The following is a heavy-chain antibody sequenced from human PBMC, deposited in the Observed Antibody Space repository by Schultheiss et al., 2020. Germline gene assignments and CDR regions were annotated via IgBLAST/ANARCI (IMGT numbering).Heavy chain of an antibody. CDR2: INSVGGST. J-gene: IGHJ4*02. V-gene: IGHV3-74*01. Sequence: GGSLRLSCAASGFTFSNDWMHWVRQVPGKGLVWVSHINSVGGSTTYADSVKGRFTISRDNSKNTLYLQMNSLRAEDTAVYYCAKDRGGSSSPHYWGQGTLVTVSS. CDR3: AKDRGGSSSPHY. CDR1: GFTFSNDW. D-gene: IGHD6-6*01.